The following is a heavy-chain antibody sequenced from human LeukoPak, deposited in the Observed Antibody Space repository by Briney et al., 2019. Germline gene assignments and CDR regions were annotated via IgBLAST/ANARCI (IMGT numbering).Heavy chain of an antibody. CDR3: ARDEFRTNGMDV. CDR2: INPNSGDT. CDR1: LYTSTGYF. V-gene: IGHV1-2*02. D-gene: IGHD1-14*01. Sequence: AASVKVSRKASLYTSTGYFTDWVRQAPGQGLEWMGWINPNSGDTNYAQKFQGRVTMTRDTSISTAYMELSRLRSDDTAVYYCARDEFRTNGMDVWGQGTTVTVSS. J-gene: IGHJ6*02.